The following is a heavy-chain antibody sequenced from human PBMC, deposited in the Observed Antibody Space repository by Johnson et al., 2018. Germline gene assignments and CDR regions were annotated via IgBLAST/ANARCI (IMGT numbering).Heavy chain of an antibody. CDR2: ISYDGSNN. CDR1: GFTFSSYA. Sequence: QVQLVESGGGVVQPGRSLRLSCAASGFTFSSYAMHWVRQAPGKGLEWVAVISYDGSNNYYADSVKGRFTISRDNSTNALYLQMNSLRAEDTAVYYCSREDMSPFGVVFANEAFDIWGQGTMVPVSS. V-gene: IGHV3-30-3*01. D-gene: IGHD3-16*01. J-gene: IGHJ3*02. CDR3: SREDMSPFGVVFANEAFDI.